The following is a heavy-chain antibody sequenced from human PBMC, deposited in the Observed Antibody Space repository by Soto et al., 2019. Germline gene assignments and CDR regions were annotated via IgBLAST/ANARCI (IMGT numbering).Heavy chain of an antibody. Sequence: KPSETLSLTCTVSGSSINSYLWSWIRQSPGKGLEWIGHIYYSGSTSYSPSLKSRVSISVDTSKNQFSLEVHSVTAADTAVYYCARAGTNMVQFDYWGQGTLVTVSS. V-gene: IGHV4-59*01. CDR2: IYYSGST. D-gene: IGHD3-10*01. CDR1: GSSINSYL. J-gene: IGHJ4*02. CDR3: ARAGTNMVQFDY.